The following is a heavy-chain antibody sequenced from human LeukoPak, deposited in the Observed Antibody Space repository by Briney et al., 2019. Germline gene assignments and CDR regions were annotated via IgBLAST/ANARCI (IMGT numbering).Heavy chain of an antibody. J-gene: IGHJ4*02. Sequence: GGSLRLSCVASGFTFTSDAMNWVRQAPGKGLEWVSSTVSRGTTQYADSVKGRFTVSRDTSKNTLYLQMNSLRAEDTAVYYCAKGGYGDESYNWGQGTLVTVSS. CDR2: TVSRGTT. D-gene: IGHD4-17*01. CDR3: AKGGYGDESYN. CDR1: GFTFTSDA. V-gene: IGHV3-23*01.